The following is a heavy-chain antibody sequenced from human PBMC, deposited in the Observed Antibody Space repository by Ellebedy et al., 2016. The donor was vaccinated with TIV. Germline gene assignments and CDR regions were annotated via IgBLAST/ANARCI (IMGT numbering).Heavy chain of an antibody. CDR2: IYYSGST. CDR1: GGSISSYY. J-gene: IGHJ5*02. D-gene: IGHD3-10*01. CDR3: ARFTTTVWFGESALHWFDP. V-gene: IGHV4-59*01. Sequence: MPSETLSLTCTVSGGSISSYYWNWIRQPPGKGLEWIGYIYYSGSTNYNPSLKSRVTISVDTSKNQFSLKLSSVTAADTAVYYCARFTTTVWFGESALHWFDPWGQGTLVTVSS.